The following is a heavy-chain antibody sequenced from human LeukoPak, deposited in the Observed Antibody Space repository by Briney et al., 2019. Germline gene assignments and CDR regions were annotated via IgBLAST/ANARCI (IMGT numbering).Heavy chain of an antibody. Sequence: SQTLSLTCAVSGGSISSGGYSWSWIRQPPGKGLEWIGYIYHSGSTYYNPSLKSRVTISVDRSKNQFSLKLSSVTAADAAVYYCARVRDGSSYFDYWGQGTLVTVSS. D-gene: IGHD1-26*01. CDR2: IYHSGST. CDR1: GGSISSGGYS. J-gene: IGHJ4*02. V-gene: IGHV4-30-2*01. CDR3: ARVRDGSSYFDY.